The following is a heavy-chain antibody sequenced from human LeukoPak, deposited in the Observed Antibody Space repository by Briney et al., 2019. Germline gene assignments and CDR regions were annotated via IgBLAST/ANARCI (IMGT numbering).Heavy chain of an antibody. Sequence: ASVKVSCKASGYTFTSYAMNWVRQAPGQGLEWMGWINPNSGGTNYAQKFQGRVTMTRDTSISTAYMELSRLRSDDTAVYYCARVQQWLVPMNWFDPWGQGTLVTVSS. J-gene: IGHJ5*02. CDR1: GYTFTSYA. V-gene: IGHV1-2*02. CDR2: INPNSGGT. D-gene: IGHD6-19*01. CDR3: ARVQQWLVPMNWFDP.